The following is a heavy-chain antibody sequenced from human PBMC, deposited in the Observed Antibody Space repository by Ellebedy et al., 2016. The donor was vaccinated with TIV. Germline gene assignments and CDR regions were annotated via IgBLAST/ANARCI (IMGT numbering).Heavy chain of an antibody. CDR1: GYTFTGYY. J-gene: IGHJ4*02. CDR3: ARDGACGGDCYGDNY. CDR2: INPKNGGT. D-gene: IGHD2-21*02. Sequence: AASVKVSCKASGYTFTGYYIHWARQAPGQGLEWMGWINPKNGGTNYAQKFQGRVTMTRDTSISTAYMGLSWLCSDDTAVYYCARDGACGGDCYGDNYWGQGSLVTVSS. V-gene: IGHV1-2*02.